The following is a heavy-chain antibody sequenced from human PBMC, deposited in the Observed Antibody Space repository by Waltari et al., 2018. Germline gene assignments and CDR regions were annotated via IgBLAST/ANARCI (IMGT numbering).Heavy chain of an antibody. D-gene: IGHD1-7*01. CDR2: ISYDGSNK. V-gene: IGHV3-30-3*01. CDR3: ESGGTTKSPFDY. J-gene: IGHJ4*02. CDR1: GFTPSSPA. Sequence: QVQLVGSGGGVVQPGRSLSLSCAASGFTPSSPAMPRVRQATGKGREWVAVISYDGSNKYYADAVKRRFTITKDNSKTPLYQQMNSRGAEDTAVYYWESGGTTKSPFDYWGQGTLVTVSS.